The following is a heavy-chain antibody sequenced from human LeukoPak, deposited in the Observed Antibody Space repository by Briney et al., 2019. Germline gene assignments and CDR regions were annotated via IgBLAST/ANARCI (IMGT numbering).Heavy chain of an antibody. V-gene: IGHV3-23*01. D-gene: IGHD3-22*01. J-gene: IGHJ3*02. CDR2: ISDNGVST. CDR3: ARDSPPDYYDSSGYYVAFDI. Sequence: GGSLRLSCAASGFTFSSYAMSWVRQAPGKGLEWVSTISDNGVSTYYADPVKGRFTISRDNSKSTLYLQMNSLRAEDTAVYHCARDSPPDYYDSSGYYVAFDIWGQGTMVTVSS. CDR1: GFTFSSYA.